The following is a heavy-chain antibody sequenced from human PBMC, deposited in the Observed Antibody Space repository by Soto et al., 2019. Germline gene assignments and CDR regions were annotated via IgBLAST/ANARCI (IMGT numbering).Heavy chain of an antibody. D-gene: IGHD4-17*01. V-gene: IGHV4-61*01. CDR2: IYYSGST. J-gene: IGHJ5*02. CDR3: ARDSRDYGGNSWWFDP. Sequence: PSETLSLTCTVSGGSVSSGSYHWSWIRQPPGKGLEWIGYIYYSGSTNYNPSLKSRVTISVDTSKNQFSLKLSSVTAADTAVYYCARDSRDYGGNSWWFDPWGQGTLVTVSS. CDR1: GGSVSSGSYH.